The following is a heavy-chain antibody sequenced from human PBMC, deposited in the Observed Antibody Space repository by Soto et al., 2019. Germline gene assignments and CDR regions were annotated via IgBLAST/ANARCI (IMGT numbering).Heavy chain of an antibody. CDR3: ARDGGELGYCSGGSCYSSGDAFDI. CDR1: GGSISSGGCY. V-gene: IGHV4-31*03. J-gene: IGHJ3*02. CDR2: IYYSGST. Sequence: SETLSLTCTVSGGSISSGGCYWIWIRQHTGKGLEWIGYIYYSGSTYYNPSLKSRVTIYVDTSKNQFSLKLSSVTAADTAVYYCARDGGELGYCSGGSCYSSGDAFDIWGQGTMVTVSS. D-gene: IGHD2-15*01.